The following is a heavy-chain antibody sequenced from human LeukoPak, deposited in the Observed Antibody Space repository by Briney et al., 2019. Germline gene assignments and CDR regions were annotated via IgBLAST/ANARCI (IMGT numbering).Heavy chain of an antibody. V-gene: IGHV6-1*01. Sequence: SQTLSLTCAISGDSVSSNSVTWNWIRQSPSRGLEWLGRTYYRSTWYNDYAVSVRGRITVNPDTSKNQFSLQLNSVTPDDTAIYYCAGGRAVTSPFDYWGQGTLVTVSS. CDR2: TYYRSTWYN. CDR3: AGGRAVTSPFDY. J-gene: IGHJ4*02. CDR1: GDSVSSNSVT. D-gene: IGHD4-17*01.